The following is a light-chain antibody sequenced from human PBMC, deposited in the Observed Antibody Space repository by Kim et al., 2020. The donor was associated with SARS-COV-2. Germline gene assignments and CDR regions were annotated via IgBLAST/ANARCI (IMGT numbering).Light chain of an antibody. CDR3: SSFTTTYTYV. CDR2: DVT. Sequence: GQSIIMSCTGSSSDVGAYNYVSWYQQYPGKAPKLMIYDVTKRPSGVSERFSGSKSGNTASLTISGLQPEDEADYYCSSFTTTYTYVFGGGTKVTVL. J-gene: IGLJ1*01. V-gene: IGLV2-14*03. CDR1: SSDVGAYNY.